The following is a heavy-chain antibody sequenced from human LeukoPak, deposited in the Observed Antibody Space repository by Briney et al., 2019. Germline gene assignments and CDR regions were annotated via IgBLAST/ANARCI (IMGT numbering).Heavy chain of an antibody. CDR3: ARETSLATVTTQKDYYYYYMDV. J-gene: IGHJ6*03. CDR2: ISHRGST. Sequence: SETLSLTCSVSGDYINNGGHYWSWIRQPPGKTLEYIGYISHRGSTYYNPSLKSRLTISVDGSRNQFSLKLRSVTAADTAVYYCARETSLATVTTQKDYYYYYMDVWGKGTTVTVPS. D-gene: IGHD4-11*01. V-gene: IGHV4-30-2*01. CDR1: GDYINNGGHY.